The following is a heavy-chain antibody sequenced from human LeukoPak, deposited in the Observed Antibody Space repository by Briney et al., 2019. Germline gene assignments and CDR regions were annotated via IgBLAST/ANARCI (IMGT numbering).Heavy chain of an antibody. V-gene: IGHV3-15*01. J-gene: IGHJ4*02. CDR2: IKSRPDGGTT. CDR3: ITVYDSVAN. D-gene: IGHD5-12*01. CDR1: GFPFTNAW. Sequence: GGSLRLSCTASGFPFTNAWMDWVRQAPGKGLEWVGRIKSRPDGGTTDFAAPLKGRFTISRDDSKNTLYLNMNSLKTEDTAVYYCITVYDSVANWGRGTLVTVSS.